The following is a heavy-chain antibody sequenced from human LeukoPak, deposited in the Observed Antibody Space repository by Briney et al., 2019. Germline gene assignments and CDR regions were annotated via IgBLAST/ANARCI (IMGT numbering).Heavy chain of an antibody. D-gene: IGHD2-8*01. J-gene: IGHJ6*02. Sequence: GGSLRLSCAASGFTFSSYSMNWVRQAPGKGLEWVSRINSDGTITSFADSVKGRFTITRDNAKNTVYLQMNSLRVDDSAVYFCARIGEAGVPFAMDVWGPRTTVTVSS. CDR3: ARIGEAGVPFAMDV. V-gene: IGHV3-74*01. CDR2: INSDGTIT. CDR1: GFTFSSYS.